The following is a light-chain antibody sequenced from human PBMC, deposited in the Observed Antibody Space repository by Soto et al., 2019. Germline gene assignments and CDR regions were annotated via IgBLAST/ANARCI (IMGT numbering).Light chain of an antibody. CDR2: DAS. J-gene: IGKJ1*01. V-gene: IGKV3-11*01. CDR3: QQRRNWPPWT. Sequence: EIVLTQSPATLSLSPGEGATLSCRASQSVSSYLAWYQQKPGQAPRLLIYDASNRATGIPARFSGSGSGTDFTLTISSLGPEDFAVYYCQQRRNWPPWTFGQGTKVDI. CDR1: QSVSSY.